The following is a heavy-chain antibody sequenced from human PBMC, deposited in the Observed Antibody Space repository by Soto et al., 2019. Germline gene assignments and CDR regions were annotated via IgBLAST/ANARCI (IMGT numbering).Heavy chain of an antibody. CDR2: IYYSGST. Sequence: SXTLSLTCTVSGGSISSYYWSWIRQPPVNGLEWIVYIYYSGSTNYNPSLKSRVTISVDTSKNQFSLKLSSVTAADTAVYYCARSAASYSSGWYQIGNWFDPWGQGTLVTVSS. CDR1: GGSISSYY. J-gene: IGHJ5*02. D-gene: IGHD6-19*01. V-gene: IGHV4-59*01. CDR3: ARSAASYSSGWYQIGNWFDP.